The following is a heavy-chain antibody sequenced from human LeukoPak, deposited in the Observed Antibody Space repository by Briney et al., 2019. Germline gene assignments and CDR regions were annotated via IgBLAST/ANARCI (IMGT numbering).Heavy chain of an antibody. J-gene: IGHJ4*02. CDR2: IRFDESNK. CDR3: ANPFAVGAIDY. CDR1: GFTFSRYG. D-gene: IGHD1-26*01. V-gene: IGHV3-30*02. Sequence: GGSLRLSCAASGFTFSRYGMHWLRQAPGKGLEWVAFIRFDESNKYYADSVKGRFTISRDNSKNTLYLQMNSLRTEDTAVYYCANPFAVGAIDYWGQGTLVTVSS.